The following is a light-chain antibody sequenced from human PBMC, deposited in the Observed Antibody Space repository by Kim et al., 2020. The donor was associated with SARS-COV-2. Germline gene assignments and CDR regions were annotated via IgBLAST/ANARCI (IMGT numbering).Light chain of an antibody. Sequence: PGRTVTHTCAPSTGAVTSDYYPNWFQQKPGQAPRARIYSTSNKHSWTPARFVGSLLGGKAVLTLSGVQPEDEAEYYGLLYYGGTVVFGGGTKVTVL. CDR1: TGAVTSDYY. CDR2: STS. J-gene: IGLJ2*01. CDR3: LLYYGGTVV. V-gene: IGLV7-43*01.